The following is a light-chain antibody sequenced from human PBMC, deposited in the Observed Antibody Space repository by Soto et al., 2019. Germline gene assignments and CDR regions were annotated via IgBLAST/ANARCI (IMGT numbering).Light chain of an antibody. J-gene: IGLJ2*01. CDR1: SSDVGSYNL. V-gene: IGLV2-23*02. CDR3: CSYAGSSTFLVV. Sequence: QSALTQPASVSGSPGQSITISCTGTSSDVGSYNLVSWYQQHPGKAPKLMIYEVSKRPSGVSNRFSGSKSGNTASLTISGLQAEDESDDYGCSYAGSSTFLVVFGGGTKVIVL. CDR2: EVS.